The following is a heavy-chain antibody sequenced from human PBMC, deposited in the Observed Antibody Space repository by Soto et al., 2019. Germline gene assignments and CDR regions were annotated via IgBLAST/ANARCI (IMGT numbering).Heavy chain of an antibody. CDR2: IKQDGSEK. CDR3: ARENDWDP. D-gene: IGHD1-1*01. V-gene: IGHV3-7*03. Sequence: LRRSCIASGFTCGLYHMSWVRQAPGKGLEWVANIKQDGSEKYYVDSVKGRFTISRDNAKNSLYLQMNSLRAEDTAVYYCARENDWDPWGQGTLVTVSS. J-gene: IGHJ5*02. CDR1: GFTCGLYH.